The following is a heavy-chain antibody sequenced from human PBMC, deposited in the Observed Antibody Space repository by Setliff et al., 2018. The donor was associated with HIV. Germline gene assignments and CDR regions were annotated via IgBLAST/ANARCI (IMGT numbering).Heavy chain of an antibody. CDR3: ARGGASSKYLDP. V-gene: IGHV4-34*11. D-gene: IGHD2-15*01. J-gene: IGHJ5*02. CDR2: IYYSGST. CDR1: GGSSNDYY. Sequence: SETLSLTCAVYGGSSNDYYWNWIRQPPGKGLEWIGYIYYSGSTNYNPSLKSRVTLSVDTSKNQFSLSLTSVTGADTAVYYCARGGASSKYLDPWGQGTLVTVSS.